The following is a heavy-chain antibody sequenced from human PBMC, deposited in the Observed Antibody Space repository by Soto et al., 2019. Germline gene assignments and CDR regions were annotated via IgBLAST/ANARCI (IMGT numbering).Heavy chain of an antibody. V-gene: IGHV6-1*01. CDR1: GDSVSSNSAA. CDR3: AREALGGVVIYYYYGMDV. J-gene: IGHJ6*02. CDR2: TYYRSKWYN. D-gene: IGHD3-3*01. Sequence: SPTLSLTCAISGDSVSSNSAAWNWIRQSPSRGLEWLGRTYYRSKWYNDYAVSVKSRITINPDTSKNQFSLQLNSVTPEDTAVYYCAREALGGVVIYYYYGMDVWGQGTTVTVSS.